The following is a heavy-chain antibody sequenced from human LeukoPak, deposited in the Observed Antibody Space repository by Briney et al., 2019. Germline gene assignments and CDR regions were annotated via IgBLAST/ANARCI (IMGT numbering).Heavy chain of an antibody. CDR3: ARFISLGG. Sequence: GGSLRLSCAASGFTFDDYGMSWVRQAPGKGLEWVANIKQDGSKKNYVDSVKGRFTISRDNAKNSLYLQMNSLRVEDTAVYYCARFISLGGWGQGAPVTVSS. D-gene: IGHD3-10*01. CDR1: GFTFDDYG. V-gene: IGHV3-7*01. CDR2: IKQDGSKK. J-gene: IGHJ4*02.